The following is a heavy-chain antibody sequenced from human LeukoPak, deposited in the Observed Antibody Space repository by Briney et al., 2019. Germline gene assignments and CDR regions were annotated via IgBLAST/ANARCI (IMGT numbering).Heavy chain of an antibody. J-gene: IGHJ4*02. CDR1: GFTFDDYG. Sequence: GGSLRLSCAASGFTFDDYGMSWVRQVPGKGLEWVSGINWNGGRTGHADSVKGRFTISRDNAKNSLYLQMNSLRAGDTALYYCAKDVVSSRWTNFDYWGQGTLVTVSS. V-gene: IGHV3-20*04. CDR2: INWNGGRT. CDR3: AKDVVSSRWTNFDY. D-gene: IGHD6-13*01.